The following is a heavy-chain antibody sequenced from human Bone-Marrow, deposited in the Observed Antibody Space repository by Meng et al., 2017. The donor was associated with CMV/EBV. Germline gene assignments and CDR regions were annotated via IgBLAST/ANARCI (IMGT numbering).Heavy chain of an antibody. D-gene: IGHD6-19*01. CDR3: ARDYASGWYRGDYYYGMDV. CDR2: IYYSGST. V-gene: IGHV4-59*01. CDR1: GGSISSYY. J-gene: IGHJ6*02. Sequence: GSMRLSCTVSGGSISSYYWSWIWQPPGKGLEWIGYIYYSGSTNYNPSLKSRVTISVDTSKNQFSLKLSSVTAADTAVYYCARDYASGWYRGDYYYGMDVWGQGTTVTVSS.